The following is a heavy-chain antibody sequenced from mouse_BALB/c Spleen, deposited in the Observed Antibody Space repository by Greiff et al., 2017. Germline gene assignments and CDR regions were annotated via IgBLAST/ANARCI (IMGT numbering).Heavy chain of an antibody. CDR3: ARYVRYVDD. Sequence: EVQLVEPGAELVKPGASVKLSCTASGFHIKDTYMHWVKQSPEQGLEWIGRIDPANGNTKYDPKFQGKATIPADSSSNTAYLHVSSLTSEDTAVYYCARYVRYVDDWGQGTTLTVSS. CDR1: GFHIKDTY. CDR2: IDPANGNT. D-gene: IGHD2-10*02. J-gene: IGHJ2*01. V-gene: IGHV14-3*02.